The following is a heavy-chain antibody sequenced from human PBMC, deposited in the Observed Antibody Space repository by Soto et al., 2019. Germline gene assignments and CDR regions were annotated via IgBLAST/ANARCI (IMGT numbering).Heavy chain of an antibody. CDR2: IIPIFGTA. J-gene: IGHJ6*02. V-gene: IGHV1-69*06. CDR1: GGTFSSYA. Sequence: VKVSCKASGGTFSSYAISWVRQAPGQGLEWMGGIIPIFGTANYAQKFQGRVTITADKSTSTAYMELSSLRSEDTAVYYCARDPRGFYDIFNYYYGMDVWGQGTTVTVSS. CDR3: ARDPRGFYDIFNYYYGMDV. D-gene: IGHD3-9*01.